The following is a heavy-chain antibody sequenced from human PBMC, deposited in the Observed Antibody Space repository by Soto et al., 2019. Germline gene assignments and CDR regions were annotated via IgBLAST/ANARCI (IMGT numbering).Heavy chain of an antibody. J-gene: IGHJ4*02. D-gene: IGHD2-15*01. CDR1: GGSISSGGYS. CDR2: IYHSGST. Sequence: QLQLQESGSGLVKPSQTLSLTCAVSGGSISSGGYSWSWIRQPPGKGLEWIGYIYHSGSTYYNPSLXSXAXIXXDRSKNQFPLKLSSVTAADTAVYYCARGQVVAAQHWGQGTLVTVSS. CDR3: ARGQVVAAQH. V-gene: IGHV4-30-2*01.